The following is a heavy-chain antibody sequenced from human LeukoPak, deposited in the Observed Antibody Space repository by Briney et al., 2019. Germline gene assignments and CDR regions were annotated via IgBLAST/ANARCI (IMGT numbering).Heavy chain of an antibody. CDR3: SRGQQLVQEYFHH. CDR2: ISPGGGTT. J-gene: IGHJ1*01. Sequence: PGGSLRLSCVVSGFSFGSEAMSWVRQAPGRGLEWVSSISPGGGTTYYADSVKGRFTISRDNSKNTLYLQVNSLRAEDTAVYYCSRGQQLVQEYFHHWGQGTLVTVSS. V-gene: IGHV3-23*01. D-gene: IGHD6-13*01. CDR1: GFSFGSEA.